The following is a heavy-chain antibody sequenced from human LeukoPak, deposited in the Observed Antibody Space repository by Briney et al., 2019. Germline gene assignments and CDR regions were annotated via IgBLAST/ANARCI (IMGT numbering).Heavy chain of an antibody. V-gene: IGHV1-69*06. CDR1: GGTFSSYA. Sequence: SVKVSCKASGGTFSSYAISWVRQAPGQGLEWMGRIIPIFGTANYAQKFQGRVTITADKSASTAYMELSSLRSEDTAVYYCARVEYSSSSFWGGPNPFDYWGQGTLVTVSS. J-gene: IGHJ4*02. D-gene: IGHD6-6*01. CDR2: IIPIFGTA. CDR3: ARVEYSSSSFWGGPNPFDY.